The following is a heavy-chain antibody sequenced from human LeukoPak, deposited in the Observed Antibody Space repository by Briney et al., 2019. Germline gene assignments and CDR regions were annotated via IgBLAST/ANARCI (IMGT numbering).Heavy chain of an antibody. Sequence: ASVKVSCKASGYTFTDYYLHWVRQAPGHGLEWMGRINPKTGVTKYAQNFQGRVTMTRDTSISTAYMEVSRLRSDDTAVFYCARPSLWFGESPSAFDIWGQGTLLTVSS. D-gene: IGHD3-10*01. J-gene: IGHJ3*02. CDR1: GYTFTDYY. CDR2: INPKTGVT. V-gene: IGHV1-2*06. CDR3: ARPSLWFGESPSAFDI.